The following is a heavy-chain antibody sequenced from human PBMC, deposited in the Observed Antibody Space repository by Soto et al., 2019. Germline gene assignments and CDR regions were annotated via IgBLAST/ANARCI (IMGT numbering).Heavy chain of an antibody. CDR1: GFNFSYYG. CDR2: VSDDGSKK. D-gene: IGHD2-21*02. Sequence: GGSLRLSCAASGFNFSYYGMHWVRQAPGKGLEWVAVVSDDGSKKFYADSVEGRFTIHRDNSKKTVSLQMDSLRAEDTGLYYCANGCGGDCFANDYWGQGTLVTVSS. J-gene: IGHJ4*02. CDR3: ANGCGGDCFANDY. V-gene: IGHV3-30*18.